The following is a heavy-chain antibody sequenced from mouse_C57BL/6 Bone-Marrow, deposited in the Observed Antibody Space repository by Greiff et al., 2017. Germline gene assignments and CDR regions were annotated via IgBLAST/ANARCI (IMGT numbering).Heavy chain of an antibody. Sequence: EVKLQQSGPELVKPGASVKISCKASGYSFTDYNMNWVKQSNGKSLEWIGVINPNYGTTSYNQKFKGKATLTVDQSSSTAYMQLNSLTSEDSAVYYCARGTTVVAPYAMDYWGQGTSVTVSS. CDR2: INPNYGTT. D-gene: IGHD1-1*01. CDR1: GYSFTDYN. J-gene: IGHJ4*01. V-gene: IGHV1-39*01. CDR3: ARGTTVVAPYAMDY.